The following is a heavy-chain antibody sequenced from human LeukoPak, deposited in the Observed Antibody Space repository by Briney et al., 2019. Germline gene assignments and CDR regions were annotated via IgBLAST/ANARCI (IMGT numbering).Heavy chain of an antibody. CDR2: ISGDGSEK. CDR3: ARVRIRFGDRNFDS. V-gene: IGHV3-7*01. CDR1: GFTFRTYW. D-gene: IGHD3-10*01. Sequence: GGSLRLSCAASGFTFRTYWMSWVRQAPGKGPEWVSNISGDGSEKNYVDSVKGRFSIFRDNAKNSLYLQMNSLRAEDTAVYYCARVRIRFGDRNFDSWGQGTLVTVSS. J-gene: IGHJ4*02.